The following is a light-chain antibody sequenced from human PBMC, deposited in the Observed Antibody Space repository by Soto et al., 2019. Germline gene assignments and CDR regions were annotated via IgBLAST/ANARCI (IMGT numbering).Light chain of an antibody. V-gene: IGLV3-1*01. Sequence: SYELTQPPSVSVSPGQTASITCSGDKLGDKYACRYQQKPGQSPVLVIYQDSKRPSGIPERFSGSKSGTSASLAISGLRSEDEAHYYCAAWDDSLSRAVFGGGTQLTVL. CDR3: AAWDDSLSRAV. CDR1: KLGDKY. J-gene: IGLJ7*01. CDR2: QDS.